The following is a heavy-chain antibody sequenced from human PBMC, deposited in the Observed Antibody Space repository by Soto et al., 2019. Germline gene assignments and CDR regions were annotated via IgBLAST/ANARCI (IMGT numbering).Heavy chain of an antibody. J-gene: IGHJ4*02. V-gene: IGHV3-30-3*01. CDR3: ARDLTRHHYFDY. CDR1: GFTFRSYA. CDR2: ISYDGSNK. Sequence: GGSLRLSCAASGFTFRSYAMHWVRQAPGKGLEWVAVISYDGSNKYYADSVKGRFTTSRDNSKNTLYLQMNSLRAEDTAVYYCARDLTRHHYFDYWGQGTLVTVSS.